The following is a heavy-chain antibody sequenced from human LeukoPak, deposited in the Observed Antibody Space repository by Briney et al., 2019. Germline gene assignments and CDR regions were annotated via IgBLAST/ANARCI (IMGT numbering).Heavy chain of an antibody. Sequence: SCKASGYTFTSYAMSWVRQAPGKGLEWVSAISGSGGSTYYADSVKGRFTISRDNSKNTLYLQMNSLRAEDTAVYYCAKGAAYYYDSSGYYNYWGQGTLVTVSS. D-gene: IGHD3-22*01. CDR1: GYTFTSYA. V-gene: IGHV3-23*01. CDR2: ISGSGGST. CDR3: AKGAAYYYDSSGYYNY. J-gene: IGHJ4*02.